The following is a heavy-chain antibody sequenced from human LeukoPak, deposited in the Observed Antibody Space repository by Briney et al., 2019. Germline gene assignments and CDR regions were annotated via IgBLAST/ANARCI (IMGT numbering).Heavy chain of an antibody. CDR2: IYYDGNT. CDR1: GGSIGTYY. CDR3: ARDSLGSRGWYGGWFDP. V-gene: IGHV4-59*01. Sequence: SETLSLTCTASGGSIGTYYWSWSWIRQPPGKGLEWIGYIYYDGNTDYNPSLKSRVTMSVDTSKKQLSLNLSSVTAADTATYNCARDSLGSRGWYGGWFDPWGQGTQVAVSS. J-gene: IGHJ5*02. D-gene: IGHD6-19*01.